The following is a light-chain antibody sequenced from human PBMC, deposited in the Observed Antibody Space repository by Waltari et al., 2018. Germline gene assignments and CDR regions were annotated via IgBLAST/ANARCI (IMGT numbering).Light chain of an antibody. Sequence: DIQMTQSPSTLSASVGDRIIITCRASQRISTWLAWYQQKPGRAPKLLIHRASRLQSGVPSRFRGSGSGAEFTLTSTSLQPDDFATFYCLQYNRYPWTFGQGTNV. CDR1: QRISTW. J-gene: IGKJ1*01. CDR3: LQYNRYPWT. CDR2: RAS. V-gene: IGKV1-5*03.